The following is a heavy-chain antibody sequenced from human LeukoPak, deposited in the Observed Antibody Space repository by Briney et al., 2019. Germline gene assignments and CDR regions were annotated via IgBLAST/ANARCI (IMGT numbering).Heavy chain of an antibody. J-gene: IGHJ4*02. CDR2: IYYSGTT. D-gene: IGHD6-13*01. Sequence: SETLSLTCTVSGGSINSYYWSWIRQPPGKGLEWIGYIYYSGTTNYSPSLKSRVSISVDTSKNQFSLRLSSVTAADTAVYYCARGYSSSWYYFDYWGQGTLVTVSS. V-gene: IGHV4-59*01. CDR1: GGSINSYY. CDR3: ARGYSSSWYYFDY.